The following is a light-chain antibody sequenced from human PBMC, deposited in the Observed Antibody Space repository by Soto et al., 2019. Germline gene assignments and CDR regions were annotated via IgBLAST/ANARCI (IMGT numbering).Light chain of an antibody. Sequence: QPVLTQPPSASGTPGQRVTISCSGSSSNIGSNTVNWYQQLPGTAPKLLIYSNNQRPSGVPDRFSGSKSGTSASLAISGLQSEDVADYYCAAWDDSLNGVVFGGGTKVTVL. CDR3: AAWDDSLNGVV. V-gene: IGLV1-44*01. CDR2: SNN. CDR1: SSNIGSNT. J-gene: IGLJ2*01.